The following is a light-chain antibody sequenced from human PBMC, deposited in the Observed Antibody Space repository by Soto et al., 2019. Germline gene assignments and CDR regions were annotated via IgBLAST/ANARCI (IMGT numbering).Light chain of an antibody. Sequence: QSALTQPASVSGSPGQSITISCTGTSSDVGGYNYVSWYQQHTGKAPKLMIYEVSNRPSGVSNRFSGSKSGNTASLTISGLQAEDEADYFCISYTSTSTLVFGGVTKLTVL. CDR2: EVS. CDR3: ISYTSTSTLV. V-gene: IGLV2-14*01. J-gene: IGLJ2*01. CDR1: SSDVGGYNY.